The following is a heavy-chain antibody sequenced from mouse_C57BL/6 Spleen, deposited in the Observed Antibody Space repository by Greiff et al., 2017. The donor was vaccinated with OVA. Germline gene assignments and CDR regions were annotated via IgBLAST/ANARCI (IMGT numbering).Heavy chain of an antibody. CDR1: GYTFTSYW. D-gene: IGHD1-1*02. V-gene: IGHV1-50*01. J-gene: IGHJ1*03. CDR3: ARVVDHWYFDV. CDR2: IDPSDSYT. Sequence: QVQLQQPGAELVKPGASVKLSCKASGYTFTSYWMQWVKQRPGQGLEWIGEIDPSDSYTNYNQKFKGKATLTVDTSSSTAYMQLSSLTSEDSAVYYCARVVDHWYFDVWGTGTTVTVSS.